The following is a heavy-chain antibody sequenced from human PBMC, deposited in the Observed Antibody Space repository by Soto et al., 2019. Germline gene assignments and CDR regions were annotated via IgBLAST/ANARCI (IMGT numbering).Heavy chain of an antibody. V-gene: IGHV4-31*03. J-gene: IGHJ3*02. CDR3: ARDEFGPTNAFDI. CDR1: GGSISSGGYY. D-gene: IGHD3-10*01. CDR2: IYYSGST. Sequence: SETLSLTCTLSGGSISSGGYYWSWIRQHPGKGLEWIGYIYYSGSTYYNPSLKSRVTISVDTSKNQFSLKLSSVTAADTAVYYCARDEFGPTNAFDIWGQGTMVTVSS.